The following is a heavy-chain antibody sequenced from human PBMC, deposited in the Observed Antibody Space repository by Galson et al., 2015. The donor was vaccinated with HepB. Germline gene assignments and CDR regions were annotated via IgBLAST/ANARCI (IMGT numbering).Heavy chain of an antibody. D-gene: IGHD2-15*01. CDR3: AKDGSPYCSGGSCYSVGWFDP. J-gene: IGHJ5*02. CDR1: GFTFSSYA. Sequence: SLRLSCAASGFTFSSYAMSWVRQAPGKGLEWVSAISGSGGSTYYADSVKGRFTISRDNSKNTLYLQMNSLRAEDTAVYYCAKDGSPYCSGGSCYSVGWFDPWGQGTLVTVSS. V-gene: IGHV3-23*01. CDR2: ISGSGGST.